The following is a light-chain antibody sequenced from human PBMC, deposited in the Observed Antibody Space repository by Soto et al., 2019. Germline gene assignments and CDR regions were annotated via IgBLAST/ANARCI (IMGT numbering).Light chain of an antibody. CDR1: QSISSY. CDR2: AAS. J-gene: IGKJ1*01. CDR3: KQSNRPPWT. Sequence: DIQMTQSPSSLSASVGDRVTITCRASQSISSYLNWYQQKPGKAPKLLIYAASSLQSGVPSRFSGSGSGTVFPTTISLLQHEYFATYCRKQSNRPPWTFGQGTKVEIK. V-gene: IGKV1-39*01.